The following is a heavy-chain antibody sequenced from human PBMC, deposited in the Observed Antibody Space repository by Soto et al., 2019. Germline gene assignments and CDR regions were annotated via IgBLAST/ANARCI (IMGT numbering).Heavy chain of an antibody. D-gene: IGHD6-13*01. CDR1: GYTITCCA. CDR3: ARGGEGEAAAALVY. CDR2: INAGDGDT. V-gene: IGHV1-3*01. J-gene: IGHJ4*02. Sequence: QVQLVQSGAEVKKPGASVRVSCKASGYTITCCALHWVRQAPGQRPEWMAWINAGDGDTRYSQNFQDRLTIIRDTSANTAYMELSSLRSEDTAVYYCARGGEGEAAAALVYWGQGTLVTVSS.